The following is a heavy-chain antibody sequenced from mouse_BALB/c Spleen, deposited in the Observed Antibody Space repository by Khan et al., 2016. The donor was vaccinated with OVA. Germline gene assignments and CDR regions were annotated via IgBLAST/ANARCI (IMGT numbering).Heavy chain of an antibody. CDR1: GYTFITYW. J-gene: IGHJ2*01. CDR3: TRDKIDY. V-gene: IGHV1-7*01. Sequence: QVQLKQSGAELAKPGASVKMSCKASGYTFITYWMHWVKQRPGQGLEWIGYINPTSGYTDYNEKFKDRATLSADKSSSTAYMQLSSLTSEDSAVLCCTRDKIDYWGQGTTLTVSS. CDR2: INPTSGYT.